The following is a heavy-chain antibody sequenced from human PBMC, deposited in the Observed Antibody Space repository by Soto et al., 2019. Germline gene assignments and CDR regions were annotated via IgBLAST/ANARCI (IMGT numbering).Heavy chain of an antibody. CDR1: GFTFSSYA. CDR3: ANSAKGHYYYGMDV. Sequence: GGSLRLSCAASGFTFSSYAMSWVRQAPGKGLEWVSAISGSGGSTYYADSVKGRFTISRDNSKNTLYLQMNSLRAEDTAVYYCANSAKGHYYYGMDVWGQGTTVTVSS. J-gene: IGHJ6*02. CDR2: ISGSGGST. V-gene: IGHV3-23*01.